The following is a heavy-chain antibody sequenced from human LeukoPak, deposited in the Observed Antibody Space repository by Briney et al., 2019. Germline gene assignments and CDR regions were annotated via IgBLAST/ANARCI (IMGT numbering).Heavy chain of an antibody. J-gene: IGHJ5*02. V-gene: IGHV4-59*11. D-gene: IGHD7-27*01. CDR2: IYYRGST. CDR1: GASISSHY. CDR3: AKLEVGRFDP. Sequence: HPSETLSFTCTVSGASISSHYWCWIRQPPGTGLEWIGDIYYRGSTTYNPSLKSRVSVSLDTSRNQFSLNLSSVTAADTAVYYCAKLEVGRFDPWGQGTLVTVSS.